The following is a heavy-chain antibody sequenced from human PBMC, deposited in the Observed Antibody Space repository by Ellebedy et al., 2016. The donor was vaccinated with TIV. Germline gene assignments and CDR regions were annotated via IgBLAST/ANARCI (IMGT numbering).Heavy chain of an antibody. J-gene: IGHJ4*02. CDR1: GFSFGNFA. D-gene: IGHD1-1*01. CDR2: IAHDGSVI. CDR3: AKERDPLASTSFDS. V-gene: IGHV3-30*18. Sequence: PGGSLRLSCEASGFSFGNFAMNWVRQAPGEGLEWVAVIAHDGSVIHYADSVKGRFTISRDNSKNTLSLQMYSLRPEDTAVYYCAKERDPLASTSFDSWGQGNLVTVSS.